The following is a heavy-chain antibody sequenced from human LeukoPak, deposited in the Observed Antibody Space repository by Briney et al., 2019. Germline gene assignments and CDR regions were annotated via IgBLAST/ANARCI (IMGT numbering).Heavy chain of an antibody. CDR2: INPNSGDT. D-gene: IGHD3-16*01. Sequence: ASVKVSCKASGYTFIAYYIHWVRQAPGRGLEWMGRINPNSGDTDYAQKFQGRIIMSRDTSSSTLYMDLSRLRSDDTAVYYCARVGGSGAYYAFDYWGQGSLVTVSS. CDR3: ARVGGSGAYYAFDY. CDR1: GYTFIAYY. V-gene: IGHV1-2*06. J-gene: IGHJ4*02.